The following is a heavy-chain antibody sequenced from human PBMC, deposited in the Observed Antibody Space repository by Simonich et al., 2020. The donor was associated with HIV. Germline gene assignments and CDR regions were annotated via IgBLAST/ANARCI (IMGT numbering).Heavy chain of an antibody. CDR3: ARGFYQRLYYFDY. J-gene: IGHJ4*02. Sequence: QVQLQQWGAGLLQPSETLSLTCAVYGGSFSGYYWSWIRQPPGKGLEWIGEIKHSGSTNYNPSLKSRVTISVDTSKNQFSRKLSSVTAADTAVYYCARGFYQRLYYFDYWGQGTLVTVSS. D-gene: IGHD2-2*01. CDR1: GGSFSGYY. CDR2: IKHSGST. V-gene: IGHV4-34*01.